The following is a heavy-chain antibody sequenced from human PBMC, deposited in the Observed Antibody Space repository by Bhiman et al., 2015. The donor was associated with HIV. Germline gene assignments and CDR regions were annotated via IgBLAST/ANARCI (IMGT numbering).Heavy chain of an antibody. CDR1: GFTFSNYD. D-gene: IGHD3-10*01. Sequence: EVQLVESGGGLVKPGGSRRLSCVASGFTFSNYDMNWVRQAPGKGLEWVSSISSRSKYIYYADSVKGRFTIYRDNAKNSLYLQMNSLRAEDTAVYYCARAEFYGSERIRYYYMDVWGKGTTVTVSS. J-gene: IGHJ6*03. V-gene: IGHV3-21*02. CDR2: ISSRSKYI. CDR3: ARAEFYGSERIRYYYMDV.